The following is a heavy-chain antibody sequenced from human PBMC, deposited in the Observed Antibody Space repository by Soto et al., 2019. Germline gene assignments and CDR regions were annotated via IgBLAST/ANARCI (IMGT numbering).Heavy chain of an antibody. CDR2: ITPSGDNT. Sequence: PGGSLRLSCAASAFTFGSYAMSWVRQAPGKGLEWVSSITPSGDNTYYADSVKGRFTISRGNSKNTLYLQMNSLRAEDTAVYYCAKSGRHSYFDYWGQGTLVTVSS. V-gene: IGHV3-23*01. CDR3: AKSGRHSYFDY. J-gene: IGHJ4*02. D-gene: IGHD1-26*01. CDR1: AFTFGSYA.